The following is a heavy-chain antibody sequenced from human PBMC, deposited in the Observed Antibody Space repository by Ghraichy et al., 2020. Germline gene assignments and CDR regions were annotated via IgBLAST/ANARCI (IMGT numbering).Heavy chain of an antibody. CDR1: GDSISSSNW. CDR2: IYHSGST. V-gene: IGHV4-4*02. J-gene: IGHJ4*02. D-gene: IGHD2-15*01. CDR3: ARDLGRGILRL. Sequence: YAVSGDSISSSNWWSWVRQPPGKGLEWIGEIYHSGSTNYNPSLKSRVTISVDKSKNQFSLKLTSVTAADTAVYYCARDLGRGILRLWGQGTLVTVSS.